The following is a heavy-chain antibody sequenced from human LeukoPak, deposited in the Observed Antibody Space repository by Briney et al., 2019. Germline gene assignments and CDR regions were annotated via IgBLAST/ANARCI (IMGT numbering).Heavy chain of an antibody. J-gene: IGHJ5*02. CDR2: IYYSGNT. CDR1: GGSISSGVYY. CDR3: TSFTFGHNWFDP. V-gene: IGHV4-30-4*08. Sequence: SETLSLTCTVSGGSISSGVYYWTWIRQHPGKGLEWIGYIYYSGNTYYNPSLRSRITISVDTSKSQFSLKLSSVTAADTAVYYCTSFTFGHNWFDPWGQGTLVTVSS. D-gene: IGHD2/OR15-2a*01.